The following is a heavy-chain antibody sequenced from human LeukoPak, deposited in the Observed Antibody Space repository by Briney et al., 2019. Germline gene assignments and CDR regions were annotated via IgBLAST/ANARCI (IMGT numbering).Heavy chain of an antibody. V-gene: IGHV4-34*01. D-gene: IGHD2-2*01. J-gene: IGHJ4*02. CDR2: IDHSGST. Sequence: SETLSLTCAVYGGSFSGYYWSWIRQPPGKGLEWIGEIDHSGSTNYNPSLKSRVTISVDTSKNQFSLKLSSVTAADTAVYYCARHFRGVVPAASFDYWGQGTLVTVSS. CDR3: ARHFRGVVPAASFDY. CDR1: GGSFSGYY.